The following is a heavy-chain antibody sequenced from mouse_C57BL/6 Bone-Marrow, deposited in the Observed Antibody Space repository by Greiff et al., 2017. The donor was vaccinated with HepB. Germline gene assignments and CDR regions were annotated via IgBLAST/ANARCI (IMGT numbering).Heavy chain of an antibody. J-gene: IGHJ2*01. D-gene: IGHD1-1*01. CDR1: GYTFTSYG. V-gene: IGHV1-81*01. Sequence: QVQLKESGAELARPGASVKLSCKASGYTFTSYGISWVKQRTGQGLEWIGEIYPRSGNTYYNEKFKGKATLTADKSSSTAYMELRSLTSEDSAVYFCASAPSRCSSYWGQGTPLTVSS. CDR2: IYPRSGNT. CDR3: ASAPSRCSSY.